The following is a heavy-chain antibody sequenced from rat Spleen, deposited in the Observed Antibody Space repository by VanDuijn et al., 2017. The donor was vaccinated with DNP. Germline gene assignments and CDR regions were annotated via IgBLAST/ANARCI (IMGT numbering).Heavy chain of an antibody. D-gene: IGHD1-2*01. Sequence: EVQLVESGGGLVQPGRSLKLSCAVSGITFSDHNMAWVRQAPKKGLEWVASISHEGSSTYYGDSVKGRFTISRDNAKSTLYLQMDTLRSEDTATYYCATSDSYGFASWGQGTLVTVSS. V-gene: IGHV5-22*01. CDR1: GITFSDHN. J-gene: IGHJ3*01. CDR3: ATSDSYGFAS. CDR2: ISHEGSST.